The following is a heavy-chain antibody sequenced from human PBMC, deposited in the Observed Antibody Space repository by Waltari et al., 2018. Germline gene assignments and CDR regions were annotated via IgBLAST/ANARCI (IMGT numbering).Heavy chain of an antibody. D-gene: IGHD4-17*01. J-gene: IGHJ4*02. CDR3: ARLVMTTVTTGYFDY. CDR2: IYHSGST. Sequence: QVQLQESDQGLVKPSETLSLTCAVSGYSISSGYYWGWIRPPPGKGLEWIGSIYHSGSTYYNPSLKSRVTISVDTSKNQFSLKLSSVTAADTAVYYCARLVMTTVTTGYFDYWGQGTLVTVSS. CDR1: GYSISSGYY. V-gene: IGHV4-38-2*01.